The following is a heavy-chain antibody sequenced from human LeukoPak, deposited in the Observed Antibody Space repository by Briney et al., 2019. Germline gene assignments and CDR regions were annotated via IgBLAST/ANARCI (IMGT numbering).Heavy chain of an antibody. V-gene: IGHV3-30-3*01. D-gene: IGHD6-13*01. Sequence: GGSLRLSCAASGFTFSSYAMHWVRQAPGKGLEWMAVISYDGSNKYYADSVKGRFTISRDNSKNTLYLQMNSLRAEDTAVYYCARESSSWYPAAFDIWGQGTMVTVSS. CDR2: ISYDGSNK. J-gene: IGHJ3*02. CDR3: ARESSSWYPAAFDI. CDR1: GFTFSSYA.